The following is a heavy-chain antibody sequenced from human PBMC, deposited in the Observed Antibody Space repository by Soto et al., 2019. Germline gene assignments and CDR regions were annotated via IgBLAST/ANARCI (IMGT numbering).Heavy chain of an antibody. J-gene: IGHJ4*02. CDR1: GYTFTSYA. CDR3: ARDMGFGLSDY. CDR2: INAGNGNT. V-gene: IGHV1-3*01. Sequence: VSVKVSCKASGYTFTSYAMHLVRQAPGQRLEWMGWINAGNGNTKYSQKFQGRVTITRDTSASTAYMELSSLRSEDTAVYYCARDMGFGLSDYWGQGTLVTVSS. D-gene: IGHD3-10*01.